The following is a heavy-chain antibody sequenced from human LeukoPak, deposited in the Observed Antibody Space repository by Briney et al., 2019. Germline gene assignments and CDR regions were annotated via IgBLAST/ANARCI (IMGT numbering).Heavy chain of an antibody. J-gene: IGHJ6*03. CDR3: ARGPPGLARIAAAGLVYYYYMDV. CDR2: INHSGST. CDR1: GGSFSGYY. Sequence: PSETLSLTCAVYGGSFSGYYWSWIRQPPGKGLEWIGEINHSGSTNYNPSLKSRVTISVDTSKNQFSLKLSSVTAADTAVYYCARGPPGLARIAAAGLVYYYYMDVWGKGTTVTASS. V-gene: IGHV4-34*01. D-gene: IGHD6-13*01.